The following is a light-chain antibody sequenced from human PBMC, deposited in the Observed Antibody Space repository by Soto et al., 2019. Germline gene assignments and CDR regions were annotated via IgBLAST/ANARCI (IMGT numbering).Light chain of an antibody. CDR2: LGS. CDR3: MQALQIPPT. J-gene: IGKJ1*01. CDR1: QSLLHSNGYDS. Sequence: EIVMTQSPLSLPVTPGEPASISCRSSQSLLHSNGYDSLGWYLQKPGQSPQLLIYLGSNRASGVPARFSGSGSGTDFTLKISRVEADDVGVYYCMQALQIPPTFGQGTKVEIK. V-gene: IGKV2-28*01.